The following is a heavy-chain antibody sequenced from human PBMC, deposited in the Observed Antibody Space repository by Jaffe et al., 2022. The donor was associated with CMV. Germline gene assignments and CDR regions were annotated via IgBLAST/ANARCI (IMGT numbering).Heavy chain of an antibody. V-gene: IGHV3-33*08. CDR3: ARDTPYYDLWSGLAGDY. CDR2: IWNDGSNR. Sequence: QVQLVESGGGVVQPGRSLRLSCAASGFTFSNYGMHWVRQAPGKGLEWVAVIWNDGSNRYYADSVKGRFTISRDNSKNTLYLQMNSLRVEDTAVYYCARDTPYYDLWSGLAGDYWGQGTLVTVSS. D-gene: IGHD3-3*01. CDR1: GFTFSNYG. J-gene: IGHJ4*02.